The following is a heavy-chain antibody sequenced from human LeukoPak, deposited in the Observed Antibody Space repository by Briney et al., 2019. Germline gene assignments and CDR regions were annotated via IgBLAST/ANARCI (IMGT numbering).Heavy chain of an antibody. Sequence: GGSLRLSCAASGFTFSRYTMHWVRQAPGKGLEWVAVISYDGSNKYYTDSVKGRFTISRDNSKNTLYLQMNSLRPEDTTVYYCARSFGGSYPYFDYWGQGTLVTVSS. CDR1: GFTFSRYT. D-gene: IGHD1-26*01. J-gene: IGHJ4*02. CDR3: ARSFGGSYPYFDY. V-gene: IGHV3-30*04. CDR2: ISYDGSNK.